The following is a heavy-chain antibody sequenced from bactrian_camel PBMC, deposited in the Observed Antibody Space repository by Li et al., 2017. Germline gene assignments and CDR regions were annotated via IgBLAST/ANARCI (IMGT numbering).Heavy chain of an antibody. CDR3: AAGPDLNPNACKAWILIPGPEADYGY. J-gene: IGHJ6*01. CDR2: INSDDGST. D-gene: IGHD1*01. Sequence: VQLVESGGSSVQAGGSLRLSCTASGYSYRSCTGWFRQAPGMRREGVATINSDDGSTYYADSVKGRFTISRVNAKNTVYLQMDSLKPEDTAMYYCAAGPDLNPNACKAWILIPGPEADYGYWGQGTQVTVS. V-gene: IGHV3S40*01. CDR1: GYSYRSC.